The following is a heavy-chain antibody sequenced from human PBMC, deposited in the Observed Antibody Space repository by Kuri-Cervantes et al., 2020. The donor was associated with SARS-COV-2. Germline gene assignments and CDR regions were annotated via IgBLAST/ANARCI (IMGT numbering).Heavy chain of an antibody. J-gene: IGHJ4*02. CDR2: IKSKTDGGTT. Sequence: GGSLRLSCAASGFTFSNAWMSWVRQAPGKGLEWVGRIKSKTDGGTTDYAAPVKGRFTISRDDSKNTLYLQMNSLKTEDTAVYYCARDLVLRYFDWTISGAFDYWGQGTLVTVSS. CDR1: GFTFSNAW. CDR3: ARDLVLRYFDWTISGAFDY. V-gene: IGHV3-15*01. D-gene: IGHD3-9*01.